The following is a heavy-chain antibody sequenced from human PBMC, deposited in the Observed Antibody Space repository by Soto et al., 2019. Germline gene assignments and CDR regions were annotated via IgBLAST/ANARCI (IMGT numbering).Heavy chain of an antibody. CDR1: GFTFSSYS. Sequence: EVQLVESGGGLVKPGGSLRLSCAASGFTFSSYSMNWVRQAPGKGLEWVSSISSSSSYIYYADSVKGRFTISRDNAKNSLYLQMNSLRAEDRAVYYCAREIYDILTGYYVDWGQGTLVTVSS. CDR2: ISSSSSYI. CDR3: AREIYDILTGYYVD. V-gene: IGHV3-21*01. D-gene: IGHD3-9*01. J-gene: IGHJ4*02.